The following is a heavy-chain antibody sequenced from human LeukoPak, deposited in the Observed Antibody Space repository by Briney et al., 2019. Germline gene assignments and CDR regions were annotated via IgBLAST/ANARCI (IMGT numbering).Heavy chain of an antibody. J-gene: IGHJ1*01. D-gene: IGHD2-2*02. CDR2: INPNSGGA. CDR3: ARELTSAITTGARNTEYFQH. Sequence: ASVKVSCRASGYAFTGYYIHWVRQAPGQRPEWMGWINPNSGGAHYAQDFQGRVTMTSDTSISTAYMELRSLRSDDTAIYYCARELTSAITTGARNTEYFQHWGQGTLVTVSS. V-gene: IGHV1-2*02. CDR1: GYAFTGYY.